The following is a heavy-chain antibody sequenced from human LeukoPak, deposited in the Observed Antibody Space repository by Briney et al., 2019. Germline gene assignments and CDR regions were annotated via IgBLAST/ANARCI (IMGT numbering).Heavy chain of an antibody. CDR1: GGSISSYY. V-gene: IGHV4-59*08. J-gene: IGHJ4*02. Sequence: PSETLSLTCTVSGGSISSYYWSWIRQPPGKGLEWIGYIYYSGSTNYNPSLKSRVTISVDTSKNQFSLKLSSVTAADTAVYYCARTVVNYFDYWGQGTLVTVSS. CDR2: IYYSGST. CDR3: ARTVVNYFDY.